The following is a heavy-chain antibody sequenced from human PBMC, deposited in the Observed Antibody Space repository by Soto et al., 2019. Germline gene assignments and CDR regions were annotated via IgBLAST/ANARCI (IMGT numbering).Heavy chain of an antibody. Sequence: QVQLQQGGAGLLKPSETLSLTCAVSGGSFIGYYWNWIRQPPGKGLEWIGEIDHSGSTSYNPPLKNRVTISVDTSKRQISLKLSSVTAADTAVYYCAGETSDYDILTAPTTFDIWGQGTMVAVSS. V-gene: IGHV4-34*02. CDR1: GGSFIGYY. D-gene: IGHD3-9*01. CDR2: IDHSGST. CDR3: AGETSDYDILTAPTTFDI. J-gene: IGHJ3*02.